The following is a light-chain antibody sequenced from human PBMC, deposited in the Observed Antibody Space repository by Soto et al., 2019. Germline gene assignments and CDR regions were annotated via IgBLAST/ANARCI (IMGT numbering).Light chain of an antibody. V-gene: IGKV3-20*01. CDR1: QDVISDY. J-gene: IGKJ3*01. Sequence: PGKRAALSCRASQDVISDYLTWYQLKPGQAPRLLIYGASSRAPGVPDRFSGSGSGTDFTLTITRLEPEDFAVYYCQQYGSSLFTFGPGTKVDIK. CDR2: GAS. CDR3: QQYGSSLFT.